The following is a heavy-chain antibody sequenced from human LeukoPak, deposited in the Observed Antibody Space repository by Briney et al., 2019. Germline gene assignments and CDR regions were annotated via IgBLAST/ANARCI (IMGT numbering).Heavy chain of an antibody. D-gene: IGHD6-6*01. CDR1: GGSLSSYY. CDR2: VYYTGST. CDR3: ARHFAYSSSSYFDY. J-gene: IGHJ4*02. V-gene: IGHV4-59*08. Sequence: SETLSLTCSVSGGSLSSYYWSWIRQPPGKGLEWIGYVYYTGSTNYNPSLKSRVTMFEDKSKNQFSLRLYSVTVADTAVYYCARHFAYSSSSYFDYWGQGSLVTVSS.